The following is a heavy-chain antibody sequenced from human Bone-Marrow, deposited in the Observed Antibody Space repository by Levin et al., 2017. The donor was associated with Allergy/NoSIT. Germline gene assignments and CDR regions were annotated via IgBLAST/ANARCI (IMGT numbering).Heavy chain of an antibody. J-gene: IGHJ4*02. CDR3: ARDRGYYGSGRYSDFDY. CDR1: GFTFSTYA. V-gene: IGHV3-30-3*01. D-gene: IGHD3-10*01. CDR2: ISYDGSNK. Sequence: SCAASGFTFSTYAMHWVRQAPGKGLEWVAVISYDGSNKYYADSVKGRFTISRDNSKNTLYLQMNSLRAEDTAVYYCARDRGYYGSGRYSDFDYWGQGTLVTVSS.